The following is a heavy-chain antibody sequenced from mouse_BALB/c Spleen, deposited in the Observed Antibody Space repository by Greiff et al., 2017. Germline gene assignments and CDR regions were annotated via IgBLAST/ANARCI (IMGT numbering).Heavy chain of an antibody. D-gene: IGHD1-2*01. CDR3: ASLHYYGLYFDY. Sequence: ESGPGLVKPSQSLSLTCTVTGYSITSDYAWNWIRQFPGNKLEWMGYISYSGSTSYNPSLKSRISITRDTSKNQFFLQLNSVTTEDTATYYCASLHYYGLYFDYWGQGTTLTVSS. CDR2: ISYSGST. V-gene: IGHV3-2*02. CDR1: GYSITSDYA. J-gene: IGHJ2*01.